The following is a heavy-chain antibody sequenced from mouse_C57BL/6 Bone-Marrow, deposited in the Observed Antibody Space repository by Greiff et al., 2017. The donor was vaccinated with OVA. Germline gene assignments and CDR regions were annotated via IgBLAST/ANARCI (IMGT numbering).Heavy chain of an antibody. CDR3: ARPLHYYGSSYAMDY. J-gene: IGHJ4*01. CDR2: ISSGGSYT. CDR1: GFTFSSYG. V-gene: IGHV5-6*01. Sequence: VQLKESGGDLVKPGGSLKLSCAASGFTFSSYGMSWVRQTPDKRLEWVATISSGGSYTYYPDSVKGRFTISRDNAKNTLYLQMSSLKSDDTAMYYCARPLHYYGSSYAMDYWGQGTSVTVSS. D-gene: IGHD1-1*01.